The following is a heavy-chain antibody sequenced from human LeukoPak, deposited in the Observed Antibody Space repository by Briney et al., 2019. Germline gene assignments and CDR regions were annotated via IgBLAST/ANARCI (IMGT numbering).Heavy chain of an antibody. CDR1: GGSITNYY. V-gene: IGHV4-59*01. CDR2: IYHTGST. CDR3: ARGPTRYYFDY. Sequence: SETMSLTCTVSGGSITNYYWSWVRQPPGQGLEWIAYIYHTGSTNYNPSLKSRVTISIDTSKNQFSLNLSSVTAADTAIYYCARGPTRYYFDYWGQGTLVTVSS. J-gene: IGHJ4*02.